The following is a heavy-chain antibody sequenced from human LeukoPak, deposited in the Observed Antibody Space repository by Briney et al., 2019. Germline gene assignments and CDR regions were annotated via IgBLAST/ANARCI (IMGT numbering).Heavy chain of an antibody. CDR3: AKDQVAVVTAPGFDY. V-gene: IGHV3-23*01. Sequence: GSLRLSCAASGFTFSSYAMSWVRQAPGKGLEWVSSISDSGGNTKYADSVKGRFTISRDNSKNTLYLQMNSLRAEDTAVYYCAKDQVAVVTAPGFDYWGQGTLVTVSS. J-gene: IGHJ4*02. D-gene: IGHD2-21*02. CDR2: ISDSGGNT. CDR1: GFTFSSYA.